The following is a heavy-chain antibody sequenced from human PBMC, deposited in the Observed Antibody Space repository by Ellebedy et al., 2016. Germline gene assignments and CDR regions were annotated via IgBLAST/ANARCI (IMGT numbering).Heavy chain of an antibody. CDR1: GFTFSSYW. V-gene: IGHV3-7*01. Sequence: GESLKISXAASGFTFSSYWMSWVRQAPGKGLERVANIKQDGSEKYYVDSVKGRFTISRDNAKNSLYLQINSLRAEDTAVYYCGRDRFQDLWSGYYVHWGPGTLVTVSS. D-gene: IGHD3-3*01. CDR2: IKQDGSEK. J-gene: IGHJ4*02. CDR3: GRDRFQDLWSGYYVH.